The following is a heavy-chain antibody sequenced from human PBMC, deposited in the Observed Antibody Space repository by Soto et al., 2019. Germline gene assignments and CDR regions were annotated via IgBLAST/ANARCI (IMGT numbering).Heavy chain of an antibody. V-gene: IGHV4-30-4*01. D-gene: IGHD1-1*01. CDR3: ARTHQLDPSHFDY. Sequence: QVQLQESGPGLVKPSQTLSLTCTVSGGSISSGDYYWSWIRQPPGKGLEWIGYIYYSGSTYYNPTLKSRVTISVDTSKNQFSLKLSSVTAADTAVYYCARTHQLDPSHFDYWGQGTLVTVSS. CDR1: GGSISSGDYY. CDR2: IYYSGST. J-gene: IGHJ4*02.